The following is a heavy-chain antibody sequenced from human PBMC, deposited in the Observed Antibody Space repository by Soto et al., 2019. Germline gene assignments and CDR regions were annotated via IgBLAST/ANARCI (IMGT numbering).Heavy chain of an antibody. CDR3: ARVTITGTPYFDY. J-gene: IGHJ4*02. CDR1: GGSISSGGYY. Sequence: PSETLSLTCTVSGGSISSGGYYWSWIRQHPGKGLEWIGYIYYSGSTYYNPSLKSRVTISVDTSKNQFSLKLSSVTAADTAVYYCARVTITGTPYFDYWGQGTLVTVSS. CDR2: IYYSGST. D-gene: IGHD1-20*01. V-gene: IGHV4-31*03.